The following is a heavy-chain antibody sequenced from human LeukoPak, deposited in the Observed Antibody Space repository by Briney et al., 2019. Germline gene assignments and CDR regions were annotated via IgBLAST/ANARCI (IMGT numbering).Heavy chain of an antibody. CDR2: IYPRGST. V-gene: IGHV4-30-2*01. CDR3: ARAFPGYWYFDL. Sequence: PSQTLSLTCAVSGGSISSGSYSWSWIRQPPGKGLEWIGYIYPRGSTYYNPSLKSRVILSLDKSANQFSLNLSSVTAADTAVYYCARAFPGYWYFDLWGRGTLVTVSS. J-gene: IGHJ2*01. CDR1: GGSISSGSYS.